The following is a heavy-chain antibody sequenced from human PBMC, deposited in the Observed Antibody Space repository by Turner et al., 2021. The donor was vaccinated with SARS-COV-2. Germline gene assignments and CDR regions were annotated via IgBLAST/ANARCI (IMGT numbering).Heavy chain of an antibody. CDR3: ARDSYDILTSFSSPSVFVY. V-gene: IGHV3-21*01. Sequence: EVQLVASGGGLVKPGGSLRLSCPASGFTFSTYSMNWVRQAPGKGLEWVSSISSSSSYIYYADSVKGRFTISRDNAKNSLYVQMNSLRAEDTAVYYCARDSYDILTSFSSPSVFVYWGQGTLVTVSS. CDR1: GFTFSTYS. CDR2: ISSSSSYI. J-gene: IGHJ4*02. D-gene: IGHD3-9*01.